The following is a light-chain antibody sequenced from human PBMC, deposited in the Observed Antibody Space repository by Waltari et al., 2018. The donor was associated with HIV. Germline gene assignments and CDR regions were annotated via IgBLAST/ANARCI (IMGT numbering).Light chain of an antibody. CDR1: SSNIGSTA. CDR3: AAWDDNRNAVV. Sequence: QSVLTPPPSASGTPGQRVAISCSGCSSNIGSTALTWYQQLSGTAPKLLINSNNQRPSGVPDRFSGSKSGTSGSLAISGLQSEDEADYYCAAWDDNRNAVVFGGGTKLTVL. J-gene: IGLJ2*01. V-gene: IGLV1-44*01. CDR2: SNN.